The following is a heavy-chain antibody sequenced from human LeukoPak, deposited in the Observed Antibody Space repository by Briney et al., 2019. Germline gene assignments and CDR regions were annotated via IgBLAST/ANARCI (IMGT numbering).Heavy chain of an antibody. CDR1: GFSFSSYA. Sequence: GGSLRLSCAASGFSFSSYAMHWVRQAPGKGLEWVALISNDGNNKYHADSVKGRFTISRDNSKKSLYLQMNSLRPEDTALYYCARDPVSIGSRMNSDYWGQGTLVTVSS. V-gene: IGHV3-30-3*01. J-gene: IGHJ4*02. D-gene: IGHD3-10*01. CDR3: ARDPVSIGSRMNSDY. CDR2: ISNDGNNK.